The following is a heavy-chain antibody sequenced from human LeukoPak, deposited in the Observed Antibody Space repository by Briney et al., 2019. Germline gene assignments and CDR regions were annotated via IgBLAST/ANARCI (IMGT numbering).Heavy chain of an antibody. CDR2: VSGSGGRT. Sequence: GGSLRLSCAASGFTFSSYAMSWVRQAPGKGLEWVSTVSGSGGRTFYADSVKGRFTISKDNTKKILYLQMTSLRAEDTAVYYCAKGLINRIEAVGPIDYWGQGTLVTVSS. D-gene: IGHD6-13*01. CDR3: AKGLINRIEAVGPIDY. V-gene: IGHV3-23*01. CDR1: GFTFSSYA. J-gene: IGHJ4*02.